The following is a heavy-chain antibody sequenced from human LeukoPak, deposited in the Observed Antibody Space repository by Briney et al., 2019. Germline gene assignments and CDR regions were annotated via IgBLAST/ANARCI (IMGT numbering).Heavy chain of an antibody. Sequence: GRSLRLSCAASGFTFSSYAMHWVRQAPGKGLEWVAVISYDGSNKYYADSVKGRFTISRDNSKNTLYLQMNSLRAEDTAVYYCARGVKSGYSAYYYYYMDVWGKGTTVTVSS. D-gene: IGHD3-3*01. CDR3: ARGVKSGYSAYYYYYMDV. V-gene: IGHV3-30-3*01. J-gene: IGHJ6*03. CDR2: ISYDGSNK. CDR1: GFTFSSYA.